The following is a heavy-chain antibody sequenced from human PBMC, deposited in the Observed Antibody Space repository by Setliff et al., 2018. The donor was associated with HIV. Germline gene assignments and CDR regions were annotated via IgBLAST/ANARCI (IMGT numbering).Heavy chain of an antibody. D-gene: IGHD3-22*01. V-gene: IGHV4-31*03. CDR1: GGSISDDGYN. CDR3: ARELPPMIGGRGWFAP. J-gene: IGHJ5*02. Sequence: SETLSLTCTVSGGSISDDGYNWCWIRQSPRKGLEWIGSISYSGNTYHNPSLKSRLSIFLYTSKNHFSLNLTSVTAADTAVYYCARELPPMIGGRGWFAPWGQGTLVTVSS. CDR2: ISYSGNT.